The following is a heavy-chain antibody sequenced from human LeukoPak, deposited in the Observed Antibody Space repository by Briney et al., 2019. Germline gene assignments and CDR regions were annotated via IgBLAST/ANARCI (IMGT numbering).Heavy chain of an antibody. Sequence: PGGSLRLSCAASGFTFSSYAMSWVRQTPGKGLEWVSAISGSGGSTYYAESVKGRFSISRDNSKNTVYLQMNSLRAEDTAVYYCGYSPNYDIWSFFPLEWGQGTLVTVSS. V-gene: IGHV3-23*01. CDR2: ISGSGGST. J-gene: IGHJ4*02. CDR1: GFTFSSYA. D-gene: IGHD3-3*01. CDR3: GYSPNYDIWSFFPLE.